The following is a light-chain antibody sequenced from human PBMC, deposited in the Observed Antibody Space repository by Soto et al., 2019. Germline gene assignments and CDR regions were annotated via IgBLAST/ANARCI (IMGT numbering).Light chain of an antibody. Sequence: DIALTQSPGTLSLSPGERATLSCRASQSVTANYLAWYQQKPGQAPRLLIYAASIGATGIPERFSGSGSGTDFTLTISRLEPEDFAVYYCLQYGVPLWTFGQGTKVEIK. CDR1: QSVTANY. J-gene: IGKJ1*01. V-gene: IGKV3-20*01. CDR3: LQYGVPLWT. CDR2: AAS.